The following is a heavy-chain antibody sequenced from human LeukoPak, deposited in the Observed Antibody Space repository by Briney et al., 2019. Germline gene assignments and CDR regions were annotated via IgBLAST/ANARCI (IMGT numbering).Heavy chain of an antibody. Sequence: GGSLRLACAASGFTFSNYSLNWVRQAPGKGLEWVSSISSSSSDIYYADSVKGRFTISRDNAKNSLYLQMNSLRAEDTAVYYCARESGYDIDFDYWGQGTLVTVSS. CDR1: GFTFSNYS. CDR3: ARESGYDIDFDY. CDR2: ISSSSSDI. J-gene: IGHJ4*02. D-gene: IGHD5-12*01. V-gene: IGHV3-21*01.